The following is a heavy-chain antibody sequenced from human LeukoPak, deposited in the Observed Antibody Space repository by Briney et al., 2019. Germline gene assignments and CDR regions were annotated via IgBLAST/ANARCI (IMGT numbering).Heavy chain of an antibody. V-gene: IGHV1-46*01. CDR2: INPSGGST. Sequence: ASVKVSCKASGYTFTSYYMHWVRRAPGQGLEWMGIINPSGGSTSYAQKFQGRVTMTRDTSTSTVYMELSSLRSEDTAAYYCARDSSSGWYSSSYYYYGMDVWGQGTTVTVSS. CDR3: ARDSSSGWYSSSYYYYGMDV. CDR1: GYTFTSYY. J-gene: IGHJ6*02. D-gene: IGHD6-19*01.